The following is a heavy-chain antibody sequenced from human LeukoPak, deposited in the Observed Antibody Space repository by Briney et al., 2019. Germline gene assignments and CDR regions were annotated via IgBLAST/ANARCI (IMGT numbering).Heavy chain of an antibody. V-gene: IGHV4-31*03. Sequence: SETLSLTCTVSGSSISSGGYYWSWVRQHPGKGLEWIGYIYYSGSTSYYNPSLKSRVTISVDTSKNQFSLRLSSVTAADTAVYYCARDCSSTTCPKLDYWGQGTLVTVSS. CDR2: IYYSGSTS. J-gene: IGHJ4*02. CDR1: GSSISSGGYY. D-gene: IGHD2-2*01. CDR3: ARDCSSTTCPKLDY.